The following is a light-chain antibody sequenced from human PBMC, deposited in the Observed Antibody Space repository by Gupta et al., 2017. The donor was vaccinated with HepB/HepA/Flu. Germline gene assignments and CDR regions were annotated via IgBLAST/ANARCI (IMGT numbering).Light chain of an antibody. CDR2: NVS. V-gene: IGLV2-14*03. CDR1: SSDY. Sequence: QSALTQTASLSGSPGQSITISCTGTSSDYVSWYQQYPGKAPKLLIYNVSDRPSGVSHRFSGSKSGNTASLIITWLQTEDEAYYYCSSYTYTTTLVVFGGGTKLTVL. CDR3: SSYTYTTTLVV. J-gene: IGLJ2*01.